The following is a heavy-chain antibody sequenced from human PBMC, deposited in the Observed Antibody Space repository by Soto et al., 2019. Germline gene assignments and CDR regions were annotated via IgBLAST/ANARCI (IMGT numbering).Heavy chain of an antibody. V-gene: IGHV5-51*01. Sequence: GESLKISCKGSGYSFTTYWINWVRQMPGKGLEWMGIIYPDDSEIRYSPAFQGQVTISVDKSISTAYLQWSSLKASDSAVYYCARRRGMDVWGQWTTVTVSS. CDR1: GYSFTTYW. CDR3: ARRRGMDV. CDR2: IYPDDSEI. J-gene: IGHJ6*02.